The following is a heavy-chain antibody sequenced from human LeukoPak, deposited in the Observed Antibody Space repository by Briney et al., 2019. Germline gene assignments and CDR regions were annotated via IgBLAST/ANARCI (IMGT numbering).Heavy chain of an antibody. J-gene: IGHJ6*02. CDR1: GFTFSSNV. CDR3: AKDIQGGRFLEWLLGGGYGMDV. Sequence: GGSLRLSCAASGFTFSSNVLSWVRQAPGKGLEWVSAISASGDSKYYADSVKGRFTISRDNSKNTLYLQMNSLRAEDTAVYYCAKDIQGGRFLEWLLGGGYGMDVWGQGTTVTVSS. V-gene: IGHV3-23*01. D-gene: IGHD3-3*01. CDR2: ISASGDSK.